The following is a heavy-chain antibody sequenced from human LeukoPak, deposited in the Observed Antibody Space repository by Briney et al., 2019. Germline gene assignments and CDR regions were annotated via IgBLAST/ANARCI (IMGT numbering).Heavy chain of an antibody. Sequence: SETLSLTCTVSGGSISSYYWSWIRQPPGKGLEWIGYIYTSGSTKYNPSLQSRVTISVDTSKNQFSLKLSSLTAADTAIYYCARGITMVRGSRTNWFDPWGQGTLVTVSS. CDR1: GGSISSYY. D-gene: IGHD3-10*01. J-gene: IGHJ5*02. V-gene: IGHV4-4*08. CDR3: ARGITMVRGSRTNWFDP. CDR2: IYTSGST.